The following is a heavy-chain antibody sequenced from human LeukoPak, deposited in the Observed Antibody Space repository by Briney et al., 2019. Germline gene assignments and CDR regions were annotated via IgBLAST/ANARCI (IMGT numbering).Heavy chain of an antibody. CDR2: IYSGGST. Sequence: PGGSLRLSCAASGFTVSSNYMSWVRQAPGKGLEWVSVIYSGGSTYYADSVKGRFTISRVNSKNTLYLQMNSLRAEDTAVYYCARVYRLRYFDWLLSPPYYFDYWGQGTLVTVSS. D-gene: IGHD3-9*01. J-gene: IGHJ4*02. CDR3: ARVYRLRYFDWLLSPPYYFDY. V-gene: IGHV3-66*01. CDR1: GFTVSSNY.